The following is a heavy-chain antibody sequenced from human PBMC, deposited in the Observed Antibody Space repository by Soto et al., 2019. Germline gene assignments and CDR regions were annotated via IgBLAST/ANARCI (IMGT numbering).Heavy chain of an antibody. CDR3: ATANYDYVWGSYRYFCYFDY. V-gene: IGHV1-24*01. J-gene: IGHJ4*02. CDR1: GYTLTELS. D-gene: IGHD3-16*02. CDR2: FDPEDGET. Sequence: ASVKVSCKVSGYTLTELSMHWVRQAPGKGLEWMGGFDPEDGETIYAQKFQGRVTMTEDTSTDTAYMELSSLRSEDTAVYYCATANYDYVWGSYRYFCYFDYWGQGTLVTVSS.